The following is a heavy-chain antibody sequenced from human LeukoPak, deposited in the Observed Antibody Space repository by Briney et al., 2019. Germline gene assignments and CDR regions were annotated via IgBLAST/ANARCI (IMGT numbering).Heavy chain of an antibody. Sequence: SVKVSCKPSVGTFSSYAFSWVRQAPGQGLEWMGGIIPIVGTTNYAQMFQGRVTITADESTSTAYMELSSLRSEDTAVYYCARGGYYYDSSGYSHLPDYWGQGTLVTVSA. CDR1: VGTFSSYA. CDR3: ARGGYYYDSSGYSHLPDY. D-gene: IGHD3-22*01. CDR2: IIPIVGTT. J-gene: IGHJ4*02. V-gene: IGHV1-69*13.